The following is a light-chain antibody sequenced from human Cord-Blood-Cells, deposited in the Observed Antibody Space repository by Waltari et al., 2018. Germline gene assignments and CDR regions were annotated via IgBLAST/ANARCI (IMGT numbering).Light chain of an antibody. CDR2: KDS. Sequence: SYELTQPSSVSVSPGQTARITCSGDVLAKKYARWFQQKPGQAPVLVIYKDSERPSGIPERFSGSSSGTIVTLTISGAQVEDEADYYCYSAADNNRGVFGTGTKVTVL. CDR1: VLAKKY. J-gene: IGLJ1*01. V-gene: IGLV3-27*01. CDR3: YSAADNNRGV.